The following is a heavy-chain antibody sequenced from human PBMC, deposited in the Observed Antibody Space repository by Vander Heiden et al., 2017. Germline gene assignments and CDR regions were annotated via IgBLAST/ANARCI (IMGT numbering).Heavy chain of an antibody. CDR1: GASFSGYY. CDR3: ARGGWGSGWQFDY. V-gene: IGHV4-34*01. Sequence: QVQLQQWGAGLLKPSETPYLTRAVYGASFSGYYWRWIRQPPGKGLAWIGEINHSGSTNYNPSLKSRVTISVDTSKNQFSLKLSSVTAADTAVYYCARGGWGSGWQFDYWGQGTLVTVSS. CDR2: INHSGST. D-gene: IGHD6-19*01. J-gene: IGHJ4*02.